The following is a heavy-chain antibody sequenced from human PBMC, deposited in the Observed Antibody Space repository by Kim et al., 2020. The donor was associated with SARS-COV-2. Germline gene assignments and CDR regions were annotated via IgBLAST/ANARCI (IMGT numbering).Heavy chain of an antibody. Sequence: LETLSLTCTVSGGSISSSCYYWGWIRQPPGKGLEWIGSIYYSGSTYYNPSLKSRVTISVDTSKNQFSLKLSSVTAADTAVYYCARRYSYGNYFDYWGQGTLVTVSS. CDR3: ARRYSYGNYFDY. D-gene: IGHD5-18*01. J-gene: IGHJ4*02. CDR1: GGSISSSCYY. CDR2: IYYSGST. V-gene: IGHV4-39*01.